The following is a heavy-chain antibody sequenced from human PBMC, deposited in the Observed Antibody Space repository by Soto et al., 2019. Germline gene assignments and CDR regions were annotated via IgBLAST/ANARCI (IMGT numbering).Heavy chain of an antibody. CDR3: ARDLASSSTNYFDS. CDR1: GFPFSDYY. V-gene: IGHV3-11*06. CDR2: ISGGSDYT. J-gene: IGHJ4*02. D-gene: IGHD2-8*01. Sequence: GGSLRLSCEASGFPFSDYYMSWIRQAPGKGLEWLAYISGGSDYTNSAQSVKGRFTISRDNARASLFLQMDDLRVDDTAMYYCARDLASSSTNYFDSWCQGTLVTVSS.